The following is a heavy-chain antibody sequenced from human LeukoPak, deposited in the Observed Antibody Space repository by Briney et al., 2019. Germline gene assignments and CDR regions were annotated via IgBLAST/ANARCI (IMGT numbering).Heavy chain of an antibody. D-gene: IGHD6-13*01. Sequence: PGGSLRLSCAASGFTFNSFSMNWVRQAPGKGLEWVSVIYSGGSTYYADSVKGRFTISRHNSKNTLYLQMNSLRAEDTAVYYCARVKTAAADLDYWGQGTLVTVSS. CDR1: GFTFNSFS. CDR3: ARVKTAAADLDY. V-gene: IGHV3-53*04. J-gene: IGHJ4*02. CDR2: IYSGGST.